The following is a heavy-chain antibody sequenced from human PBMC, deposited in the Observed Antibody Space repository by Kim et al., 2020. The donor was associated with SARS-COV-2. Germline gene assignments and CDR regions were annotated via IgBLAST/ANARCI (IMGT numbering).Heavy chain of an antibody. V-gene: IGHV4-34*01. D-gene: IGHD3-22*01. Sequence: SETLSLTCAVYGGSFSGYYWSWIRQPPGKGLEWIGEINHSGSTNYNPSLKSRVTISVDTSKNQFSLKLSSVTAADTAVYYCARGRHYYDRDWFDPWGQGT. CDR3: ARGRHYYDRDWFDP. J-gene: IGHJ5*02. CDR1: GGSFSGYY. CDR2: INHSGST.